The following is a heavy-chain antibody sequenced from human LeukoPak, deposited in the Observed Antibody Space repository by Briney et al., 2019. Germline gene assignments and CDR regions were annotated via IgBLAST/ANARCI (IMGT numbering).Heavy chain of an antibody. V-gene: IGHV3-21*04. Sequence: GGSLRLSCAASGFTFSSYSMNWVRQAPGKGLEWVSSISSSSSYIYYADSVKGRFTISRDNAKNSLYLQMNSLRAEDTALYYCARAPSGGTHLWGQGTLVTVSS. CDR1: GFTFSSYS. D-gene: IGHD2-15*01. CDR2: ISSSSSYI. J-gene: IGHJ4*02. CDR3: ARAPSGGTHL.